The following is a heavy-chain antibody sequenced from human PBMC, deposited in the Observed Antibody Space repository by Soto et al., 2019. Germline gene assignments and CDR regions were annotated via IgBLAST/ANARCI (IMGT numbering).Heavy chain of an antibody. V-gene: IGHV4-59*01. Sequence: SETLSLTCTVSGGSIGNNFWSWIRQPPGKGLEWIGYIYYSGNTNYNPSLKSRVTISVASSKTHVSLTLCSLTSADTAVYYCASGHYDLSSGARYDWFDPWGHGALVTVSS. CDR3: ASGHYDLSSGARYDWFDP. D-gene: IGHD3-3*01. J-gene: IGHJ5*02. CDR2: IYYSGNT. CDR1: GGSIGNNF.